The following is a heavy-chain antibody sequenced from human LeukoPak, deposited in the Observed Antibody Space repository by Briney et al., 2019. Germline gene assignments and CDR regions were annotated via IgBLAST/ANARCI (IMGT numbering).Heavy chain of an antibody. CDR2: MNPNSGNT. D-gene: IGHD4-11*01. J-gene: IGHJ4*02. CDR3: ARGCDSTTPLDY. V-gene: IGHV1-8*03. CDR1: GYTFTSYD. Sequence: ASVKVSCKASGYTFTSYDINWVRQATGQGLEWMGWMNPNSGNTGYAQKFQGRVTITRNTSISTAYMELSSLRSEDTAVYYCARGCDSTTPLDYWGQGTLVTVSS.